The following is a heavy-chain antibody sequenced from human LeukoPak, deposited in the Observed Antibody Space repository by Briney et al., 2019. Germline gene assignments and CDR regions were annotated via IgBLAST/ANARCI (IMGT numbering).Heavy chain of an antibody. CDR1: GGSISSYY. CDR2: IYYSRST. Sequence: SETLSLTCTVSGGSISSYYWSWIRQPPGKGLEWIGYIYYSRSTNYNPSLKSRVTISLDTSKNQFSLKLSSVTAADTAVYYCAREGTDQYYYYYMDVWGKGTTVTVSS. J-gene: IGHJ6*03. V-gene: IGHV4-59*01. CDR3: AREGTDQYYYYYMDV. D-gene: IGHD3-10*01.